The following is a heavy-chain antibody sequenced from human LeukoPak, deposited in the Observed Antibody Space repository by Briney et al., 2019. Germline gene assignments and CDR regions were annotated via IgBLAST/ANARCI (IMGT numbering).Heavy chain of an antibody. Sequence: MAGESLKISCKASGYVFIRHWIGWVRQVPGKSLEWMGVIHPEDSYSRYNAAFQGQATLSVDESTSTAYPQLSSLKASDTAIYYCARQNHYYYYMDVWGRGTTVTVSS. J-gene: IGHJ6*03. V-gene: IGHV5-51*01. CDR3: ARQNHYYYYMDV. CDR1: GYVFIRHW. CDR2: IHPEDSYS.